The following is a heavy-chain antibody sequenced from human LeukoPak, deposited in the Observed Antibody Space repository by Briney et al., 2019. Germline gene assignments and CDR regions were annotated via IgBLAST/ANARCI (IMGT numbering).Heavy chain of an antibody. J-gene: IGHJ5*02. D-gene: IGHD6-19*01. CDR3: ARARVAGPSNWFDP. Sequence: ASVKVSCKASGYTFTSYAMHWVRQAPGQRLEWMGWINAGNGNTKYTQKFQGRVTITRDTSASTAYMELSSLRSEDTAVYYCARARVAGPSNWFDPWGQGTLVTVSS. CDR1: GYTFTSYA. V-gene: IGHV1-3*01. CDR2: INAGNGNT.